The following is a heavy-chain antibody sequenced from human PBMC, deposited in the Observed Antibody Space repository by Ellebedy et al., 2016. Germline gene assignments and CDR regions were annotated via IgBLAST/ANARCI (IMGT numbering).Heavy chain of an antibody. CDR3: AKKHGVRFGGEYYFDY. Sequence: GGSLRLSCAASGFTFSSYVMHWVRQAPGQGLEWVAVISYDGNNKYYADSVKGRFTISRDNSKNTLYMQMNSLRAEDTAVYYCAKKHGVRFGGEYYFDYWGQGILVTVSS. CDR1: GFTFSSYV. CDR2: ISYDGNNK. D-gene: IGHD2-8*01. V-gene: IGHV3-30*18. J-gene: IGHJ4*02.